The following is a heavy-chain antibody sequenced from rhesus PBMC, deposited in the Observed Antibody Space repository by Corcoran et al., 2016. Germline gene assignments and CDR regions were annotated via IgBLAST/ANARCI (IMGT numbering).Heavy chain of an antibody. CDR2: INGNSGST. CDR3: ARDNRAAAGVDY. CDR1: GASISSYW. V-gene: IGHV4-80*01. J-gene: IGHJ4*01. Sequence: QVQLQESGPGLVKPSETLSLTCAVSGASISSYWWSWVRQPPGKGLKWIGEINGNSGSTYYNPTLKSRVTISKDASKNQFYLKLSSVTAADTAVYYCARDNRAAAGVDYWGQGVLVTVSS. D-gene: IGHD6-31*01.